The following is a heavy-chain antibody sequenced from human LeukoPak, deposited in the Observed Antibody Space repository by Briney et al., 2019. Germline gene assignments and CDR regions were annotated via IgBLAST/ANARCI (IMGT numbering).Heavy chain of an antibody. CDR3: AKDHPDYSNALGY. Sequence: PGGSLRLSCAASGFTFGSYGMSWVRQAPGKGLEWVSFITPNADRTSYADSVKGRFTISRDNSKNTLYLQMNSLRAEDTAVYYCAKDHPDYSNALGYWGQGTLVTVSS. CDR1: GFTFGSYG. D-gene: IGHD4-11*01. CDR2: ITPNADRT. V-gene: IGHV3-23*01. J-gene: IGHJ4*02.